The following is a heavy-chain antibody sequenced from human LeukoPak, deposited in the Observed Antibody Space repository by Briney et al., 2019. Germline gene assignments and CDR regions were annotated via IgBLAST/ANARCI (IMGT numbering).Heavy chain of an antibody. Sequence: GGSLRLSCAASGFTLSSNYMSWVRQAPGKGLEWVSVIYSGGSTYYADSVKGRFTISRDDSKNTLYLQMNSLRAEDTALYYCASSSGWFSYYYMDVWGKGTTVTVSS. CDR1: GFTLSSNY. J-gene: IGHJ6*03. D-gene: IGHD6-19*01. V-gene: IGHV3-53*01. CDR2: IYSGGST. CDR3: ASSSGWFSYYYMDV.